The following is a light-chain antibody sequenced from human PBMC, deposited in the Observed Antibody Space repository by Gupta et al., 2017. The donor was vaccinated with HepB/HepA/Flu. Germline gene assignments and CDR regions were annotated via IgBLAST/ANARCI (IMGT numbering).Light chain of an antibody. CDR1: SSNIGAGYD. J-gene: IGLJ2*01. Sequence: QSVLTQPPSVSGAPGQRVTISCTGSSSNIGAGYDVHWYQRFPGRAPKVLIYGNTNRPSGVPDRFSRSKSGTAASLAISGRQAEDEADYYCQSYDSSRRVVFGGGTKVTVL. V-gene: IGLV1-40*01. CDR2: GNT. CDR3: QSYDSSRRVV.